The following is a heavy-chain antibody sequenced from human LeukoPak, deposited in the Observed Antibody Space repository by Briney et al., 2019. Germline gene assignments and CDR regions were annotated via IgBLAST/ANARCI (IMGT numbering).Heavy chain of an antibody. J-gene: IGHJ4*02. Sequence: GGSLRLSCAASGFTVSSNYMSWVRQAPGKGLEWVSIIYSGGSTYHADSVKGRFTISRDNSKNTLYLQMSSLRAEDTAVYYCARDQSGSFDYWGQGTLVTVSS. CDR2: IYSGGST. CDR3: ARDQSGSFDY. V-gene: IGHV3-66*01. CDR1: GFTVSSNY.